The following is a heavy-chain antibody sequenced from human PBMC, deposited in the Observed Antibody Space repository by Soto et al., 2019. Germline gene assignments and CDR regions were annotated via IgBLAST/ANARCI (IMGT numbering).Heavy chain of an antibody. CDR3: ARDGLWFGELPHYCYGMDV. CDR2: ISAYNGNT. J-gene: IGHJ6*02. D-gene: IGHD3-10*01. Sequence: ASVKVSCKASGYTFTRYGISWVRQAPGQGLEWMGWISAYNGNTNYAQKLQGRATMTTDTSTSTAYMELRSLRSDDTAVYYCARDGLWFGELPHYCYGMDVWGQGTTVTVSS. V-gene: IGHV1-18*04. CDR1: GYTFTRYG.